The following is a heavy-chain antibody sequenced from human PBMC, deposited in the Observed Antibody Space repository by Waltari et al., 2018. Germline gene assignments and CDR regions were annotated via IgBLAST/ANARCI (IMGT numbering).Heavy chain of an antibody. CDR3: SRDSPSCSSNYCLYY. Sequence: QVQVVQSGAEVKQPGSSVKVSCKTSGGTFSAHTINWVRQAPGHGLEWMGRIIPSLSVAHYAQEFQGRVTITADKSTTTAYMELSSLTSEDTAVYFCSRDSPSCSSNYCLYYWGQGTLVTVSS. CDR1: GGTFSAHT. J-gene: IGHJ4*02. CDR2: IIPSLSVA. V-gene: IGHV1-69*04. D-gene: IGHD2-2*01.